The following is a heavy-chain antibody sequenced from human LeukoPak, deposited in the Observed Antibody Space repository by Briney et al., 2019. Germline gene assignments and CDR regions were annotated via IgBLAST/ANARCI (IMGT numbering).Heavy chain of an antibody. CDR3: ARASYYYDSSGYPGYYFDY. Sequence: GASVKDSCKASGYTFTDYYMHSVRQAPGQGLDWMGWINPNSGGTNYAQKFQGRVIMTRDTSISTAYMELSRLRSDDTAVYYCARASYYYDSSGYPGYYFDYWGQGTLVTVSS. D-gene: IGHD3-22*01. CDR2: INPNSGGT. V-gene: IGHV1-2*02. CDR1: GYTFTDYY. J-gene: IGHJ4*02.